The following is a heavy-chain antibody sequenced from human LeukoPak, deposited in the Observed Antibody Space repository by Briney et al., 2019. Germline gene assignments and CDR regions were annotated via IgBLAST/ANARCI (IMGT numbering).Heavy chain of an antibody. D-gene: IGHD5-18*01. V-gene: IGHV1-8*01. CDR1: GYTFTSYD. CDR3: ARDDVDTAMASAG. J-gene: IGHJ4*02. CDR2: MSPNSGNT. Sequence: ASVKVSCKASGYTFTSYDINWVRRATGQGLEWMGWMSPNSGNTGYAQKFQGRVTMTRNISITTAYMELSSLRSEDTAVYYCARDDVDTAMASAGWGQGTLVTVSS.